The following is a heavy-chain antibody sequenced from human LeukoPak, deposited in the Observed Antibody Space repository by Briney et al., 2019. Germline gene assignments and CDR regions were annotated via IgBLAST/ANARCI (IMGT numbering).Heavy chain of an antibody. D-gene: IGHD5-12*01. CDR1: GFIFSSYE. J-gene: IGHJ4*02. CDR3: VRDGGVSGYDLLDY. V-gene: IGHV3-48*03. Sequence: PGGSLRLSCAASGFIFSSYEMIWVRQAPGKGLEWVSYIDSAGNGIQYADGVKGRFTISRDNAKNSLSLQMNSLRAEDTAVYYCVRDGGVSGYDLLDYWGQGTLVTVSS. CDR2: IDSAGNGI.